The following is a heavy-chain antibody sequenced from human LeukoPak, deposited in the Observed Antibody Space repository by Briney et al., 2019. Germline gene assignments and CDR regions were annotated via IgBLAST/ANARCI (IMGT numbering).Heavy chain of an antibody. CDR2: ISLDGSTE. D-gene: IGHD3-10*01. CDR1: GFSPSNFQ. Sequence: GGSLRLSCVASGFSPSNFQMYWVRQAPGKGLEWVSIISLDGSTEFYADSVKGRFTISRDTASNTMHLEMNNLRTEDTAVYYCMRDYMGWFDPWGQGTLVTVSS. J-gene: IGHJ5*02. CDR3: MRDYMGWFDP. V-gene: IGHV3-30-3*01.